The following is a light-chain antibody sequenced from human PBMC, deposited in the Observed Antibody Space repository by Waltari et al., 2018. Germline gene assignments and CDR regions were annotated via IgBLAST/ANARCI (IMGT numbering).Light chain of an antibody. CDR2: WAS. V-gene: IGKV4-1*01. Sequence: DIVMTQSPDSLAVSLGERATINCKSSQSVLYSSNNKNYLAWYQKKPGQTPKLFIYWASTRESGVPDRFSGSGSGTDFTLTISSLQAEDVAVYYCQQYHSNPSTFGQGTKVEIK. J-gene: IGKJ1*01. CDR1: QSVLYSSNNKNY. CDR3: QQYHSNPST.